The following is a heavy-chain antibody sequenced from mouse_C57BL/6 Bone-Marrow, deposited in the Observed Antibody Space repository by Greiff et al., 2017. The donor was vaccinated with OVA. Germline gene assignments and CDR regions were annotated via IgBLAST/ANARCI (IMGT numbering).Heavy chain of an antibody. CDR3: AREGYGSSSWYFDV. J-gene: IGHJ1*03. V-gene: IGHV3-6*01. CDR1: GYSITSGYY. CDR2: ISYDGSN. Sequence: EVKLMESGPGLVKPSQSLSLTCSVTGYSITSGYYWNWIRQFPGNKLEWMGYISYDGSNNYNPSLKNRISITRDTSKNQFFLKLNSVTTEDTATYYCAREGYGSSSWYFDVWGTGTTVTVSS. D-gene: IGHD1-1*01.